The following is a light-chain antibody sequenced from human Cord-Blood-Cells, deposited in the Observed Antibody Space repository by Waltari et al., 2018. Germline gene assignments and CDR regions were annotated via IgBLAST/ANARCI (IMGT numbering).Light chain of an antibody. V-gene: IGLV2-14*01. CDR3: SSYTSSSTWV. J-gene: IGLJ3*02. CDR1: SRYVGGYNS. Sequence: QSALTQPASVSGSPGQSITISCPGTSRYVGGYNSVSWYQQHPGKAPKLMIYDVSNRPSGVSNRFSGSKSGNTASLTISGLQAEDEADYYCSSYTSSSTWVFGGGTKLTVL. CDR2: DVS.